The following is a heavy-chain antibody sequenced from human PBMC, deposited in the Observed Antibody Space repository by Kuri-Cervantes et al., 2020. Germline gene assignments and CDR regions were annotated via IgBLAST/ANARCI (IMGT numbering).Heavy chain of an antibody. CDR2: IYTSGST. CDR1: GDSMNNNHW. J-gene: IGHJ4*02. V-gene: IGHV4-4*02. Sequence: GSLRLSGTVAGDSMNNNHWWNWFRQPPGKGLEWIGRIYTSGSTNYNPSLKSRVTISVDTSKNQFSLKLSSVTAADTAVYYCARGGLTGARTYYFDYWGQGTLVTVSS. CDR3: ARGGLTGARTYYFDY. D-gene: IGHD3-9*01.